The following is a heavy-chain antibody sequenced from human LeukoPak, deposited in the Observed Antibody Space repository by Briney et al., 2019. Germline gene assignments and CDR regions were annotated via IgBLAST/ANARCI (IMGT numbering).Heavy chain of an antibody. V-gene: IGHV5-51*01. J-gene: IGHJ4*02. CDR1: GHSFTNYW. Sequence: GESLKISCKGYGHSFTNYWIGWVRQMPGKGLECMGIIYPGNSDTRYSSSFQGQVAISVDKSISTAYLQWSSLKASDTAMYYCARLRWAAGDGYYFDYWGQGTPVTVSS. CDR2: IYPGNSDT. D-gene: IGHD6-13*01. CDR3: ARLRWAAGDGYYFDY.